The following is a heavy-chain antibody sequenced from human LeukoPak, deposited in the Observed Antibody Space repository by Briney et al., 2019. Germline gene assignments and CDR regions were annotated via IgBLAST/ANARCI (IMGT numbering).Heavy chain of an antibody. CDR1: GFTFDDYA. CDR2: ISWNSGSI. V-gene: IGHV3-9*01. D-gene: IGHD3-10*01. Sequence: GGSLRLSCAASGFTFDDYAMHWVRQAPGKGLEWVSGISWNSGSIGYADSVKGRFTISRDNAKNSLYLQMNSLRAEDTAVYYCARGYYGSGRNAFDIWGQGTMVTVSS. CDR3: ARGYYGSGRNAFDI. J-gene: IGHJ3*02.